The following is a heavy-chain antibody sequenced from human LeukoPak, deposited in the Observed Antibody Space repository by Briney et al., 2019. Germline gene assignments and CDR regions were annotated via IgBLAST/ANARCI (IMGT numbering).Heavy chain of an antibody. CDR3: ARAKVRGVITPPFDY. CDR2: IYPGDSDT. Sequence: GESLKISCEGSGYSFTNYWIGWVRQMPEKRLEGIGIIYPGDSDTRYSPSFQGQVTISADKSISTSSLQWSSLKASDSAIYYCARAKVRGVITPPFDYWGQGTLVTVSS. J-gene: IGHJ4*02. D-gene: IGHD3-10*01. V-gene: IGHV5-51*03. CDR1: GYSFTNYW.